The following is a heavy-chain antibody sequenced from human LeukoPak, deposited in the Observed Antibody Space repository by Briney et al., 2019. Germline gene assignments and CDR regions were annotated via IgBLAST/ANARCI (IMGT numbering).Heavy chain of an antibody. CDR1: GFIFSSYW. CDR3: ARGEYCSGGSCYPDYFDY. V-gene: IGHV3-74*01. Sequence: GGSLRLSCAASGFIFSSYWMHWVRQAPGKGLVWVSRINADGTITTYADSVKGRFTISRDNSKNTLYLQMNSLRAEDTAVYYCARGEYCSGGSCYPDYFDYWGQGTLVTVSS. J-gene: IGHJ4*02. CDR2: INADGTIT. D-gene: IGHD2-15*01.